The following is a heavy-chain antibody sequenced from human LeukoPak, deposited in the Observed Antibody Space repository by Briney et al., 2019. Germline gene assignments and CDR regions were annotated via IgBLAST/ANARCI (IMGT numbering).Heavy chain of an antibody. V-gene: IGHV3-23*01. D-gene: IGHD3-10*01. CDR2: VNDRGTGT. CDR3: ARDNTKGSGYYYYYMDV. CDR1: GFTFSKYA. J-gene: IGHJ6*03. Sequence: GGSLRLSCAASGFTFSKYAMSWVRQAPGKGLEWVSTVNDRGTGTYYADSVKGRFTISRDNAKNSLYLQMNSLRAEDTAVYYCARDNTKGSGYYYYYMDVWGKGTTVTVSS.